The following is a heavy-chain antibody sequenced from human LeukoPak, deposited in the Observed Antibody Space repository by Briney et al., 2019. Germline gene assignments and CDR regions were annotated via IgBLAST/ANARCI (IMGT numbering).Heavy chain of an antibody. Sequence: ASVKVSCKASGYTFTGYYIHWVRQAPGQGLEWMGWINPNSGGTNYAQKFQGRVTMTRDTSISTAYMELSRVRSDDAAVYYCARDTRYYYDSSAYYRSGAFDIWGQGRMVTVSS. D-gene: IGHD3-22*01. CDR1: GYTFTGYY. V-gene: IGHV1-2*02. J-gene: IGHJ3*02. CDR2: INPNSGGT. CDR3: ARDTRYYYDSSAYYRSGAFDI.